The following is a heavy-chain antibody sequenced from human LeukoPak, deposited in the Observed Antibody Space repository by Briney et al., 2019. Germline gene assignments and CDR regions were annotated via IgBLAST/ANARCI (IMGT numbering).Heavy chain of an antibody. J-gene: IGHJ4*02. CDR3: AKVKTDILIPDS. CDR2: ISDDETYK. V-gene: IGHV3-30-3*01. CDR1: GFTFNSYS. Sequence: GGSLRLSCAASGFTFNSYSMHWVRQAPGKGLEWVTAISDDETYKFYADSVKGRFTISRDNSKNTLYLQMNSLTSADTAVYYCAKVKTDILIPDSWGQGTLVTVSS. D-gene: IGHD2-21*02.